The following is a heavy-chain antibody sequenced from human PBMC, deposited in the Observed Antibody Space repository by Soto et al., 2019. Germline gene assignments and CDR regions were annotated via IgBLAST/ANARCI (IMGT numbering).Heavy chain of an antibody. V-gene: IGHV3-49*03. CDR2: IRSETYGGTT. CDR1: GFTFGGSG. CDR3: ARVPLDVTGWLWHESHS. J-gene: IGHJ4*02. Sequence: GGSLRLSCTTSGFTFGGSGVNWFRQAPGKGLEWIGFIRSETYGGTTDYAASVKGRFTISRDDSNWIAYLQMNSLKTDDTAVYYCARVPLDVTGWLWHESHSWGQGTLVTVSS. D-gene: IGHD6-19*01.